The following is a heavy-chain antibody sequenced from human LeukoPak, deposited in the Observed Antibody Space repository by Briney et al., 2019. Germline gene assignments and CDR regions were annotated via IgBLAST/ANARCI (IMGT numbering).Heavy chain of an antibody. V-gene: IGHV4-4*07. J-gene: IGHJ4*02. D-gene: IGHD3-16*01. CDR3: ARGGGIYTHDY. CDR2: IYTSGST. CDR1: GGSISSYS. Sequence: PSETLSLTCTVSGGSISSYSWSWIRQPAGKGLEWIGQIYTSGSTNYNPSLKSRVTMSVDTSKNQFSLRLSSVTAADTAVYYCARGGGIYTHDYWGQGTLVTVSS.